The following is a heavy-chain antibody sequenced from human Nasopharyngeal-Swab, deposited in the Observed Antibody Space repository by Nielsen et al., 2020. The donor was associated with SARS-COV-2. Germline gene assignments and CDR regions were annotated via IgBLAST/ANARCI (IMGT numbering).Heavy chain of an antibody. V-gene: IGHV1-69*10. J-gene: IGHJ6*03. CDR2: IIPVLPIT. Sequence: SVKVSCKTSGGTFNSYGISWVRQAPGEGLEWMGGIIPVLPITRYAQKFRDRVTITADTSTSTAYMELSSLRSEDTATYYCARGGWLRKDYYYSYYYMDVWGKGTTVTVSS. CDR3: ARGGWLRKDYYYSYYYMDV. D-gene: IGHD5-24*01. CDR1: GGTFNSYG.